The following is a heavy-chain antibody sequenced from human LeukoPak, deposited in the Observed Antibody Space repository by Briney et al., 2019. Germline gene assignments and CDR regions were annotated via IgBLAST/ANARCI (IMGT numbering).Heavy chain of an antibody. D-gene: IGHD3-22*01. J-gene: IGHJ4*02. CDR3: AREGYYDSSGYYLSYFDY. CDR2: ISSSGSTI. V-gene: IGHV3-11*04. Sequence: GGSLRLSCAASGFTFSDYYMSWIRQAPGKGLEWVSYISSSGSTIYYADSVKGRFTISRDNAKNSLYLQMNSLRAGDTAVYYCAREGYYDSSGYYLSYFDYWGQGTLVTVSS. CDR1: GFTFSDYY.